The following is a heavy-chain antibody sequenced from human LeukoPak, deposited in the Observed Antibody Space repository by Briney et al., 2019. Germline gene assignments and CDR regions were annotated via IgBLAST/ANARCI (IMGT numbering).Heavy chain of an antibody. V-gene: IGHV3-66*02. J-gene: IGHJ6*02. D-gene: IGHD3-10*01. CDR2: IYSGGST. CDR3: ARRPGRGYGMDV. Sequence: GGSLRLSCAASGFTVSSNYMSWVRQAPRKGLEGVSVIYSGGSTYYIDSVKGRFTISRDNSKNTLYLQMNSLRAEDTAVYYCARRPGRGYGMDVWGQGTTVTVSS. CDR1: GFTVSSNY.